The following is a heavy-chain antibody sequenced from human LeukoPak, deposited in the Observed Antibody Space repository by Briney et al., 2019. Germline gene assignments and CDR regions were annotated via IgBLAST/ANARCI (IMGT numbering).Heavy chain of an antibody. D-gene: IGHD6-13*01. Sequence: PWASVKVSCKASGYTFTSYAMHWVRQAPGQRLEWMGWINAGNGNTKYSQKFQGRVTITRDTSASTAYMELSSLRSEDTAVYYCARDGYSSSWSWGWFDPWGQGTLVTVSS. CDR1: GYTFTSYA. CDR3: ARDGYSSSWSWGWFDP. CDR2: INAGNGNT. V-gene: IGHV1-3*01. J-gene: IGHJ5*02.